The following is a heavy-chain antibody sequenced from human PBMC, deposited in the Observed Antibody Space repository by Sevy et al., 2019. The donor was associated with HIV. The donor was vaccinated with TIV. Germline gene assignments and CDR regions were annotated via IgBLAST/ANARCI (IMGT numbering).Heavy chain of an antibody. Sequence: GGSLRLSCAASEFTFSDYYISWIRQAPGKGLEWVTYISSRGSTIYYADSVKGRFTISSDNAKNSLYLQMNSLRAEDTAVYYCARVRYTYGSYDFDYWGQGTLVTVSS. CDR2: ISSRGSTI. CDR3: ARVRYTYGSYDFDY. J-gene: IGHJ4*02. CDR1: EFTFSDYY. D-gene: IGHD5-18*01. V-gene: IGHV3-11*01.